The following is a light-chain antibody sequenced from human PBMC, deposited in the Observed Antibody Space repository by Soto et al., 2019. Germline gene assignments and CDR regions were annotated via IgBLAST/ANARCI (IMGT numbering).Light chain of an antibody. V-gene: IGKV1-5*03. Sequence: DIQMTQSPSTLSGSVGDRGTITRRASQTISRCLAWYQQKPGKAPXLXIYKASTLKSGAPSRFSGSGSGTEFTLTISSLQTDDSATYYCQQYNSRRTFGQGTKWDI. CDR2: KAS. J-gene: IGKJ1*01. CDR3: QQYNSRRT. CDR1: QTISRC.